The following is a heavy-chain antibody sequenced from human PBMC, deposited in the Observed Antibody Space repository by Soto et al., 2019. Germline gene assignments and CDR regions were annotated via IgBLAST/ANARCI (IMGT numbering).Heavy chain of an antibody. CDR1: GFTFSSYG. V-gene: IGHV3-30*18. D-gene: IGHD6-19*01. J-gene: IGHJ4*02. Sequence: QVQLVESGGGVVQPGRSLRLSCAASGFTFSSYGMHRVRQAPGKGLEWVAVISYDGSNKYYADSVKGRFTISRDNSKNTLYLQMNSLRAEDTAVYYCAKDLLAMAAPPDYWGQGTLVTVSS. CDR3: AKDLLAMAAPPDY. CDR2: ISYDGSNK.